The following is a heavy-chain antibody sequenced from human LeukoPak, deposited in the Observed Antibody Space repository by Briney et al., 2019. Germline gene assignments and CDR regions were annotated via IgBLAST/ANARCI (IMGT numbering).Heavy chain of an antibody. D-gene: IGHD1-26*01. V-gene: IGHV1-18*01. CDR1: GYTFTSYG. CDR2: ISAYNGNT. J-gene: IGHJ4*02. CDR3: AAGLLRVGATEFDY. Sequence: ASAKVSCKASGYTFTSYGISWVRQAPGQGLEWMGWISAYNGNTNYAQKLQGRVTMTTDTSTSTAYMELRSLRSDDTAVYYCAAGLLRVGATEFDYWGQGTLVTVSS.